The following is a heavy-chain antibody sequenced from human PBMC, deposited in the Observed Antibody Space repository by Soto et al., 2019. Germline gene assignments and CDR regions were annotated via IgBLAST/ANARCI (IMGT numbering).Heavy chain of an antibody. J-gene: IGHJ5*02. V-gene: IGHV1-3*01. CDR2: INAGNGNT. D-gene: IGHD6-19*01. CDR1: GYTFTSYA. CDR3: AREEPTTYSSGWYNWFDP. Sequence: QVQLVQSGAEVKKPGASVKVSCKASGYTFTSYAMHWVRQAPGQRLEWMGWINAGNGNTKYSQKFQGRVTITRDTSASTAYMELSSLRSEDTAVYYCAREEPTTYSSGWYNWFDPWGLGTLVTVSS.